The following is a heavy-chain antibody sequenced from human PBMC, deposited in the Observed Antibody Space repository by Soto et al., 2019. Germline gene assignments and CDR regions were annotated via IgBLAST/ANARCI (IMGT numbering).Heavy chain of an antibody. Sequence: GGSLRLSCAASGFTFGSYAMHWVRQAPGKGLEWVAVISYDGSNKYYADSVKGRFTISRDNSKNTLYLQMNSLRAEDTAVYYCARSKWLRRGLYDYWGQGTLVTVSS. CDR1: GFTFGSYA. V-gene: IGHV3-30-3*01. D-gene: IGHD5-12*01. CDR2: ISYDGSNK. J-gene: IGHJ4*02. CDR3: ARSKWLRRGLYDY.